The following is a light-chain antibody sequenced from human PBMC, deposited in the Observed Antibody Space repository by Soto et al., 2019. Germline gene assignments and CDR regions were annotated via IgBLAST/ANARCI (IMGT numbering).Light chain of an antibody. J-gene: IGLJ1*01. Sequence: QSALTQPASVSGSPGQSITISCTGTSSDVGGYNYVSWYQQNPGKAPKLLIYEVTHRPSGVSDRFSGSKSGNTASLTISGLQAEDEADYYCSSYTNINTRACVFGTGTKLTVL. CDR3: SSYTNINTRACV. CDR1: SSDVGGYNY. V-gene: IGLV2-14*01. CDR2: EVT.